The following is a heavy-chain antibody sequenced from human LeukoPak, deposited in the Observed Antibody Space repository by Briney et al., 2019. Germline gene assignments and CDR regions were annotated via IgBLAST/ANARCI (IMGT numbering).Heavy chain of an antibody. CDR2: ISTTGGYT. CDR3: AKKPATIKFPFDI. D-gene: IGHD5-24*01. Sequence: PGGSLRLSCVGSGFSFSTYDMGWVRQTPGKGLEWVSAISTTGGYTEDADSVKGRFTISRVNSQNTLFLQMHSLRAEETAVYYCAKKPATIKFPFDIWGQGTLVTVSP. V-gene: IGHV3-23*01. J-gene: IGHJ4*02. CDR1: GFSFSTYD.